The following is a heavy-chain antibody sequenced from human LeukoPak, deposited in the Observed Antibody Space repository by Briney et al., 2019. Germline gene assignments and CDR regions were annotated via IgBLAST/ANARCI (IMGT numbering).Heavy chain of an antibody. Sequence: GGSLRLSCAASGFTFSSYAMSWVRQAPGKGLEWVSAISGSGGSTYYADSVRGRFTISRDNSRNTLYLQMNSLRAEDTAVYYCAKKGYYDGSGYYMYYFDHWGQGTLVTVSS. J-gene: IGHJ4*02. CDR1: GFTFSSYA. V-gene: IGHV3-23*01. CDR2: ISGSGGST. CDR3: AKKGYYDGSGYYMYYFDH. D-gene: IGHD3-22*01.